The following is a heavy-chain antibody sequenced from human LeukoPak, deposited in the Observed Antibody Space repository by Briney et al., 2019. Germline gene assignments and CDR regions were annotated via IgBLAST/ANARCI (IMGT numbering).Heavy chain of an antibody. J-gene: IGHJ4*02. D-gene: IGHD2-21*02. CDR1: GYTFTSYA. V-gene: IGHV7-4-1*02. CDR2: INTNTGNP. CDR3: ARGPDKLAYCGGDCYSPFDY. Sequence: ASVKVSCKASGYTFTSYAMNWVRQAPGQGLEWMGWINTNTGNPTYAQGFTGRFVFSLDTSVSTAYLQISSLKAEDTAVYYCARGPDKLAYCGGDCYSPFDYWGQGTLVTVSS.